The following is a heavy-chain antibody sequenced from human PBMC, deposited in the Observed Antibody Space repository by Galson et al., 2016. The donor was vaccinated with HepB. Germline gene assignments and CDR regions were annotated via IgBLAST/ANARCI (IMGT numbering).Heavy chain of an antibody. V-gene: IGHV3-33*08. CDR1: GFTFSSYA. D-gene: IGHD6-19*01. CDR3: AREGTNIAVAATAFDY. J-gene: IGHJ4*02. Sequence: SLRLSCAASGFTFSSYALHWVRQAPGRGLDWVALIWHDGSYKNYADSVKGRFTVSRDNSKNALSLQMNSLRAEDTAVYYCAREGTNIAVAATAFDYWGQGTLVTVSS. CDR2: IWHDGSYK.